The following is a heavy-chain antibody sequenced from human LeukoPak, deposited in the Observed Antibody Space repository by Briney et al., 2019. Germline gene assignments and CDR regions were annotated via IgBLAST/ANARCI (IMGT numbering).Heavy chain of an antibody. Sequence: PSETLSLTCAVYGGSFSGYYWSWIRQPPGKGLEWIGEINHSGSTNYNPSLKSRVTISVDTSKNQFSLKLSSVTAADTAVYYCAREDYHYYFDYWGQGTLVTVSS. CDR3: AREDYHYYFDY. D-gene: IGHD4-11*01. CDR2: INHSGST. J-gene: IGHJ4*02. CDR1: GGSFSGYY. V-gene: IGHV4-34*01.